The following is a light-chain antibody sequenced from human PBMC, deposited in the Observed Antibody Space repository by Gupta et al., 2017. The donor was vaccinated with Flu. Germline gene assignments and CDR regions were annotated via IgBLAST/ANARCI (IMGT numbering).Light chain of an antibody. J-gene: IGLJ3*02. V-gene: IGLV2-11*01. Sequence: SALTQPRSVSGSPRQSVTISSTGTSTAIGAYNYVSWHQQHPGKAPKLMIYDVRRRPAGGPDRFSGSKSGNTAALTISGCKADDEDDYDCCVEAVNAWVFGGGTKLTVL. CDR3: CVEAVNAWV. CDR2: DVR. CDR1: STAIGAYNY.